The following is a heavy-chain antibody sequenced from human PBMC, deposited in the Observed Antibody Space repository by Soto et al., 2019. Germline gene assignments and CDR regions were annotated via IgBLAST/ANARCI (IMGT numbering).Heavy chain of an antibody. CDR3: AKDRGPLEDIVVVPAATVDY. V-gene: IGHV3-23*01. J-gene: IGHJ4*02. CDR2: ISGSGGST. CDR1: GFTFSSYA. Sequence: GGSLRLSCAASGFTFSSYAMSWVRQAPGKGLEWVSAISGSGGSTYYADSVKGRFTISRDNSKNTLYLQMNSLGAEDTAVYYCAKDRGPLEDIVVVPAATVDYWGQGTLVTVSS. D-gene: IGHD2-2*01.